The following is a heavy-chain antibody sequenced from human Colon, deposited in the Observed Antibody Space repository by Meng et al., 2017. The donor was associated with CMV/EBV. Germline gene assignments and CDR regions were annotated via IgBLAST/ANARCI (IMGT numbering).Heavy chain of an antibody. CDR2: VYTTGST. CDR1: VASSNSAGSA. Sequence: RAGSVASSNSAGSAWTWIRHPPGMGLEWIGNVYTTGSTFYNPSLKSRITISVDVSKNQFSLQLRSVTAADTAVYYCARGNGDHLFDYWGQGTLVTVSS. J-gene: IGHJ4*02. V-gene: IGHV4-30-2*01. CDR3: ARGNGDHLFDY. D-gene: IGHD2-8*01.